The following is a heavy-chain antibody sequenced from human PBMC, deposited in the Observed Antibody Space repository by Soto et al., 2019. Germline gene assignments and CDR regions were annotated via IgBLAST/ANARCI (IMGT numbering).Heavy chain of an antibody. CDR3: ASDPMVRGVHNWLDP. J-gene: IGHJ5*02. CDR2: IWYDGSYE. CDR1: GFSFNNNG. V-gene: IGHV3-33*01. D-gene: IGHD3-10*01. Sequence: PGGSLRLSCAASGFSFNNNGMHWVRQAPGKGLEWVAAIWYDGSYEYYGDSVKGRFTISRDNSKNTLYLQMNSLRAEDTAVYYCASDPMVRGVHNWLDPWGQGTLVTVSS.